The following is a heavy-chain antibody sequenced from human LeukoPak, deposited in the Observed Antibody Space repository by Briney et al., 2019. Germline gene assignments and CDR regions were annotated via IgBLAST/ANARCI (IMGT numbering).Heavy chain of an antibody. CDR1: GFTFSSYD. D-gene: IGHD4-17*01. CDR2: IRGGGGTT. Sequence: PGGSLRLTCAASGFTFSSYDMNWVRQAPGMGLEWVSRIRGGGGTTYYADSVKGRFTLSRDNTKNMLYLQMNSLRAKDTAVYYCARRRAEDYNDFVHFGYWGHGILVTVSS. J-gene: IGHJ4*01. CDR3: ARRRAEDYNDFVHFGY. V-gene: IGHV3-23*01.